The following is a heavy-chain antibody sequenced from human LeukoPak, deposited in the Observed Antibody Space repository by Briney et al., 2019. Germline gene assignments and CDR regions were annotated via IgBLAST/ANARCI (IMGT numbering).Heavy chain of an antibody. CDR1: GFTFSSYW. CDR3: ARVSYYGSGSYYSLTGFDP. CDR2: IKQDGSEK. Sequence: GSXRLSCAASGFTFSSYWMSWVRQAPGKGLEWVANIKQDGSEKYYVDSVKGRFTISRDNAKNSLYLQMNSLRAEDTAVYYCARVSYYGSGSYYSLTGFDPWGQGTLVTVSS. V-gene: IGHV3-7*01. D-gene: IGHD3-10*01. J-gene: IGHJ5*02.